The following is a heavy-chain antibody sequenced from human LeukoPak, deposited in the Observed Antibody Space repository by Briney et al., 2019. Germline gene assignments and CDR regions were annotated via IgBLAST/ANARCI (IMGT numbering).Heavy chain of an antibody. D-gene: IGHD6-13*01. J-gene: IGHJ5*02. Sequence: ASVKVSCKASGYTFTGYYMHWVRQAPGQGLEWMGWINPNSGGTNYAQKFQGRVTMTRDTSISTAYMELSRLRSDDTAVYYCAREGAADTTTIPWFDPWGQGTLVTVSS. CDR2: INPNSGGT. CDR1: GYTFTGYY. V-gene: IGHV1-2*02. CDR3: AREGAADTTTIPWFDP.